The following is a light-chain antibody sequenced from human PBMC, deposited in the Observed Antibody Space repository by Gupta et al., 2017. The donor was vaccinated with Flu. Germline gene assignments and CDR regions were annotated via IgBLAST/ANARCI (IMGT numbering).Light chain of an antibody. CDR2: KAS. CDR3: QQYNNYPWT. V-gene: IGKV1-5*03. J-gene: IGKJ1*01. CDR1: QNIDTW. Sequence: DIQMTQSPSTLSASVGDRVTITCRASQNIDTWLAWYQQRPGKAPKLLIYKASNLQSGVPSRFSGSGSGTEFTLAISSLQPDDVATYYYQQYNNYPWTFGRGTKVEI.